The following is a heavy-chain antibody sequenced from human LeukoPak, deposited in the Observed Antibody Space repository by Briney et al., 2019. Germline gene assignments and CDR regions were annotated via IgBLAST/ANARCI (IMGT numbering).Heavy chain of an antibody. V-gene: IGHV3-23*01. CDR1: VTNAW. CDR3: AKDQVYSYGYMDY. Sequence: GRSLRLSCAGSVTNAWMSWVRQAPGKGLEWVSAISGSGGSTYYADSVKGRFTISRDNSKNTLYLQMNSLRAEDTAVYYCAKDQVYSYGYMDYWGQGTLVTVSS. CDR2: ISGSGGST. J-gene: IGHJ4*02. D-gene: IGHD5-18*01.